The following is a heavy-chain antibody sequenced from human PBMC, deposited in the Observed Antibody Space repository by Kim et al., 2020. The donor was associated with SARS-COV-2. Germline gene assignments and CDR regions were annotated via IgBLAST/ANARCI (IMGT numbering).Heavy chain of an antibody. CDR3: ARESVDYYDSSGATFDY. CDR2: IIPILGIA. D-gene: IGHD3-22*01. Sequence: SVKVSCKASGGTFSSYAISWVRQAPGQGLEWMGRIIPILGIANYAQKFQGRVTITADKSTSTAYMELSSLRSEDTAVYYCARESVDYYDSSGATFDYWGQGTLVTVSS. J-gene: IGHJ4*02. CDR1: GGTFSSYA. V-gene: IGHV1-69*04.